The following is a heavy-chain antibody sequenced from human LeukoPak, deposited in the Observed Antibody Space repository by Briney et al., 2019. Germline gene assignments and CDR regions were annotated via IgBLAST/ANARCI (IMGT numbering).Heavy chain of an antibody. J-gene: IGHJ4*02. CDR2: MNPNSGNT. CDR1: GYTFTSYD. D-gene: IGHD3-22*01. Sequence: GESLKISCKASGYTFTSYDINWVRQATGQGLEWMGWMNPNSGNTGYAQKFQGRVTMTRNTSISTAYMELSSLRSEDTAVYYCAKANYYDSAGYPGYWGQGTLVTVSS. V-gene: IGHV1-8*01. CDR3: AKANYYDSAGYPGY.